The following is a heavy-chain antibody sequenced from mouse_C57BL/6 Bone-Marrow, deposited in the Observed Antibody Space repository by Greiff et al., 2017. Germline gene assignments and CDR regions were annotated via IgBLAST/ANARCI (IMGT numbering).Heavy chain of an antibody. CDR3: ARPIAPDDYGSTWFAY. D-gene: IGHD1-1*01. CDR2: IDPSDSYT. Sequence: VQLQQPGAELVMPGASVKLSCKASGYTFTSYWMHWVKQRPGQGLEWIGEIDPSDSYTNYNQKFKGKSTLTVDKSSSTAYMQHSSLTSEDSAVYYCARPIAPDDYGSTWFAYWGQGTLVTVSA. V-gene: IGHV1-69*01. J-gene: IGHJ3*01. CDR1: GYTFTSYW.